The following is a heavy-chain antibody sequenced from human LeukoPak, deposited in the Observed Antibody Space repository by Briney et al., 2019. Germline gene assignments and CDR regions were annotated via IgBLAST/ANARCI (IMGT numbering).Heavy chain of an antibody. Sequence: SETRSLTCTVSGGSISSGGYYWSWIRQHPGKGLEWIGYIYYSGSTYYNPSLKSRVTISVDTSKNQFSLKLSSVTAADTAVYYCARDRGFGDRITYGMDVWGRGTTVTVSS. V-gene: IGHV4-31*03. J-gene: IGHJ6*02. CDR1: GGSISSGGYY. CDR3: ARDRGFGDRITYGMDV. CDR2: IYYSGST. D-gene: IGHD3-10*01.